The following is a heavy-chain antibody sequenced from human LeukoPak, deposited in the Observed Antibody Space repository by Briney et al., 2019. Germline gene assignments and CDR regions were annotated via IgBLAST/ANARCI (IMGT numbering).Heavy chain of an antibody. J-gene: IGHJ6*02. V-gene: IGHV4-39*07. CDR3: ARETYYYDSSGYHGMDV. CDR1: GGSIRSSSYY. Sequence: SETLSLTCTVSGGSIRSSSYYWGWIRQPPGKGLEWIGSIYYSGSTYYNPSLKSRVTISVDTSKNQFSLKLSSVTAADTAVYYCARETYYYDSSGYHGMDVWGQGTTVTVSS. D-gene: IGHD3-22*01. CDR2: IYYSGST.